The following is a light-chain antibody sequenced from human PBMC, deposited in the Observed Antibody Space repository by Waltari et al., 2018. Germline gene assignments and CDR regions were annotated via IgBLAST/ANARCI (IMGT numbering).Light chain of an antibody. Sequence: SYELTQPPSVSVSPGQTAKITCSGDDLSQQHTTWYHQKPDRSPLFLIYKDTERPSGIPERFSGSSSVTTVTLTISGVQAEDEADYFCQSSDSSGAFFVFGGGTRLTVL. CDR1: DLSQQH. CDR2: KDT. J-gene: IGLJ2*01. V-gene: IGLV3-25*03. CDR3: QSSDSSGAFFV.